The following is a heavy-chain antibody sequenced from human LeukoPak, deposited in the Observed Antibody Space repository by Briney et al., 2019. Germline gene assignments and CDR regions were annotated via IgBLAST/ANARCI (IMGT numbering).Heavy chain of an antibody. CDR1: GYTFTGYY. V-gene: IGHV1-2*02. D-gene: IGHD3-3*01. CDR3: ARDHNVLRFLEWLPARGMDV. Sequence: ASVKVSCKVSGYTFTGYYMHWVRQAPGQGLEWMGWINPNSGGTNYAQKFQGRVTMTRDTSISTAYMELSRLRSDDTAVYYCARDHNVLRFLEWLPARGMDVWGQGTTVTVSS. CDR2: INPNSGGT. J-gene: IGHJ6*02.